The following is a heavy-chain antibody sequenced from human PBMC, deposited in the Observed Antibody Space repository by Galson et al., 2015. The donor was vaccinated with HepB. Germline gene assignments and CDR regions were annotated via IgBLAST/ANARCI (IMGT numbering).Heavy chain of an antibody. J-gene: IGHJ4*02. Sequence: SLRLSCAASGYTFSSYSMNWVRQAPGKGLEWVSSISSSSSYIYYADSLEGRITISRDNAKNTLYLQMNSLRAEDTAVYYCARDYFPDIVVVTAIGSHFDYWGQGTLVTVSS. V-gene: IGHV3-21*01. CDR3: ARDYFPDIVVVTAIGSHFDY. D-gene: IGHD2-21*02. CDR1: GYTFSSYS. CDR2: ISSSSSYI.